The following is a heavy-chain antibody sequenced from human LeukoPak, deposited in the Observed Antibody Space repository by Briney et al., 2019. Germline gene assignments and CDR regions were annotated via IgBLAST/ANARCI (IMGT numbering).Heavy chain of an antibody. CDR1: GFTFSSYS. Sequence: GGALRLSCAASGFTFSSYSMNWVRQAPGKGLEWVSSISSSSSYIYYADSVKGRFTISRDNAKNSLYLQMNSLRAEDTAVYYCARSDVDIVATIDPYYYYYMDVWGKGTTVTVSS. D-gene: IGHD5-12*01. J-gene: IGHJ6*03. CDR3: ARSDVDIVATIDPYYYYYMDV. CDR2: ISSSSSYI. V-gene: IGHV3-21*01.